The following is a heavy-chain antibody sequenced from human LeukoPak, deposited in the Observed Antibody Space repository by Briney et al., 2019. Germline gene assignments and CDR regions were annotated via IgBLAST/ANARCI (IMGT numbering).Heavy chain of an antibody. CDR1: GYSFTSYW. CDR3: ARGGIYCSSTSCPNWFDP. J-gene: IGHJ5*02. Sequence: GESLKISCKGSGYSFTSYWIGWVRQMPGKGLEWMGIIYPGDSDTRYSPSFQGQVTISADKSISTAYQQWSSLKASDTAMYYCARGGIYCSSTSCPNWFDPWGQGTLVTVSS. D-gene: IGHD2-2*01. CDR2: IYPGDSDT. V-gene: IGHV5-51*01.